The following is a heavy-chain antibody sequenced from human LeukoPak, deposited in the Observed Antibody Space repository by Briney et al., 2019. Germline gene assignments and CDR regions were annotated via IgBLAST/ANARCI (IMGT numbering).Heavy chain of an antibody. J-gene: IGHJ4*02. CDR2: IYYSGST. CDR1: GGSISSSSDY. D-gene: IGHD2/OR15-2a*01. CDR3: ARALYYFDY. V-gene: IGHV4-39*07. Sequence: SETLSLTCTVSGGSISSSSDYWGWIRQPPGMGLEWIGNIYYSGSTYYNPSLKSRVTISVDTSKNQFSLKLSSVTAADTAVYYCARALYYFDYWGQGTLVTVSS.